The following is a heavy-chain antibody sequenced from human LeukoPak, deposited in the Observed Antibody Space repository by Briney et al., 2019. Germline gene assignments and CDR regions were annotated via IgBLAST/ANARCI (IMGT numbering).Heavy chain of an antibody. J-gene: IGHJ4*02. CDR1: GFTFSSYD. D-gene: IGHD1-14*01. CDR3: ATGSQPGTTFAY. Sequence: RTLTLSCAVSGFTFSSYDMHWIRQPPGKGLEWVAVISYDGSNKYYQHSVKGRFTISRDNSKNSLYLQMHSLRREDTAFYYCATGSQPGTTFAYWGQGTLLSASS. CDR2: ISYDGSNK. V-gene: IGHV3-30-3*01.